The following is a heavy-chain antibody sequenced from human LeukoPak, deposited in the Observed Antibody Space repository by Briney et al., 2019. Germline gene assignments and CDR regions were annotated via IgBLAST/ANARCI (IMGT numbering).Heavy chain of an antibody. D-gene: IGHD6-19*01. CDR2: INTDGSST. V-gene: IGHV3-74*01. CDR3: ARDSSVAGSDFDL. CDR1: GFTFSSYW. J-gene: IGHJ2*01. Sequence: GGSLRLSCAASGFTFSSYWMHWVRQAPGKGLVWVSRINTDGSSTSSADSVKGRITISRDNAKNTLHLQMNSLTAEDTAVYYCARDSSVAGSDFDLWGRGTLVTVSS.